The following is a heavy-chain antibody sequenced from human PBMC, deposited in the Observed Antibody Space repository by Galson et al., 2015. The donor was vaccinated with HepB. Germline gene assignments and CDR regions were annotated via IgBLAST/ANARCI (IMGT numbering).Heavy chain of an antibody. D-gene: IGHD6-19*01. J-gene: IGHJ3*02. CDR3: ARTPVASPRQTFDI. V-gene: IGHV4-34*01. Sequence: ETLSLTCAVYGGSFSDYYWSWIRQPPGKGPVWIGEINDSGTTKYTPSLKSRVTMSVDTSKNQFSLKLRSVAAADTAVYFCARTPVASPRQTFDIWGQGTMVTVSS. CDR2: INDSGTT. CDR1: GGSFSDYY.